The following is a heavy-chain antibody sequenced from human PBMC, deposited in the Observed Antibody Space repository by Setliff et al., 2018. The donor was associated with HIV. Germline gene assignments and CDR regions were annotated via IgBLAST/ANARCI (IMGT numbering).Heavy chain of an antibody. Sequence: SETLSLTCTVYGGFIKNSNYYWGWIRRPPGKGLEWIGNIHYSGSTYYNPSLKSRVTISVDTSKNQFSLKLSSVTAADRAVYYCARRGSGFFHYYYYMDVWGKGTTVTVSS. CDR1: GGFIKNSNYY. CDR3: ARRGSGFFHYYYYMDV. CDR2: IHYSGST. V-gene: IGHV4-39*01. J-gene: IGHJ6*03. D-gene: IGHD3-10*01.